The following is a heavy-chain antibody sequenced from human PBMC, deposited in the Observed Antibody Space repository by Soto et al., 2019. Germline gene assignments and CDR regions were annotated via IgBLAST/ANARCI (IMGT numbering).Heavy chain of an antibody. CDR3: ASARSSGWYYFDY. Sequence: PSETLSLTCTVSGGSISSSSYYWGWIRQPPGKGLEWIGSIYYSGSTYYNPSLKSRVTISVDTSKNRFSLKLSSVTAADTAVYYCASARSSGWYYFDYWGQGTLVTVSS. CDR1: GGSISSSSYY. V-gene: IGHV4-39*01. J-gene: IGHJ4*02. D-gene: IGHD6-19*01. CDR2: IYYSGST.